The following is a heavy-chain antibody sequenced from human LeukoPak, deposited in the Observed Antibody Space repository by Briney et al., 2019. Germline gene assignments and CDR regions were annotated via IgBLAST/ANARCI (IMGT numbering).Heavy chain of an antibody. D-gene: IGHD3-10*01. V-gene: IGHV1-18*01. CDR3: ARSESGSGSYRNFDY. Sequence: GSSVKVSCKASGGTFSSYAISWVRQAPGQGLEWMGWISGDKGNTNYPQKFQGRVTISTDTSTSTAYMELTNLRSDDTAVYYCARSESGSGSYRNFDYWGQGTLVTVSS. CDR2: ISGDKGNT. J-gene: IGHJ4*02. CDR1: GGTFSSYA.